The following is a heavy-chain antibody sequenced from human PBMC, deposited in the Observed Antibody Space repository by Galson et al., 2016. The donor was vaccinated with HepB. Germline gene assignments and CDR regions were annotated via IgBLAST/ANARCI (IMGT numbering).Heavy chain of an antibody. Sequence: SVKVSCKASGYTFNVYNLHWVRQAPGQGLEWMGWINPNSGGTNSAQKFQGRVTMTRDTSITTAYLELTSLRSDDAAVYYCARTIRGNWYGMDVWGQGTTVTVSS. J-gene: IGHJ6*02. CDR1: GYTFNVYN. CDR2: INPNSGGT. CDR3: ARTIRGNWYGMDV. D-gene: IGHD1-20*01. V-gene: IGHV1-2*02.